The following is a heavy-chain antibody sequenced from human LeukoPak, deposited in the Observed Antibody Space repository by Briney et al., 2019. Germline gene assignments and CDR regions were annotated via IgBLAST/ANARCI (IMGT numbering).Heavy chain of an antibody. CDR1: GGSFSGYY. Sequence: PSETLSLTCAVYGGSFSGYYWSWIRQPPGKGLEWIGEINHSGSTNYNPSLKSRVTISVDTSKNQFSLKLSSVTAADTAVYYCARRGRAYQLLPNWFDPWGQGTLVTVSS. J-gene: IGHJ5*02. CDR2: INHSGST. D-gene: IGHD2-2*01. CDR3: ARRGRAYQLLPNWFDP. V-gene: IGHV4-34*01.